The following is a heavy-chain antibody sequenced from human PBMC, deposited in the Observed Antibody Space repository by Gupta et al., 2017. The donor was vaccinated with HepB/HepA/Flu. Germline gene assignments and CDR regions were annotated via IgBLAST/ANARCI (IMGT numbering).Heavy chain of an antibody. D-gene: IGHD6-13*01. CDR1: GFTFDDYA. J-gene: IGHJ5*02. CDR2: ISWNSGSI. Sequence: EVQLVESGGGLVQPGRSLRLSCAASGFTFDDYAMHWVRQAPGKGLEWVSGISWNSGSIGYADSVKGRFTISRDNAKNSLYLQMNSLRAEDTALYYCAKAGIAAAQGGWFDPWGQGTLVTVSS. CDR3: AKAGIAAAQGGWFDP. V-gene: IGHV3-9*01.